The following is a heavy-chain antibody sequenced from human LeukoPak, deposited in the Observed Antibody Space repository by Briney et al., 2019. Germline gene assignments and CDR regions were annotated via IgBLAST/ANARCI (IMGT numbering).Heavy chain of an antibody. Sequence: SETLSLTCTVSGGSISSSSYYWGWIRQPPGKGLEWIGSIYYSGSTYYNPSLKSRVTISVDTSKNQFSLKLSSVTAADTAVYYCAPLSVGRGSSNYWGQGTLVTVSS. D-gene: IGHD1-26*01. CDR3: APLSVGRGSSNY. CDR2: IYYSGST. V-gene: IGHV4-39*07. J-gene: IGHJ4*02. CDR1: GGSISSSSYY.